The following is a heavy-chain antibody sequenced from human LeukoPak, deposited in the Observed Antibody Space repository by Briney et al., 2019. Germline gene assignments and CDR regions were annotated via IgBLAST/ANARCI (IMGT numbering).Heavy chain of an antibody. CDR3: AKDRGSSWYGVAWFDP. Sequence: GGSLRLSCAASGFTFSSYAMSWVRQAPGKGLEWVSAISGSGGSTYYADSVKGRFTISRDNSKNTLYLQMNSLRAEDTAVYYCAKDRGSSWYGVAWFDPWGQGTLVTVSS. D-gene: IGHD6-13*01. V-gene: IGHV3-23*01. J-gene: IGHJ5*02. CDR1: GFTFSSYA. CDR2: ISGSGGST.